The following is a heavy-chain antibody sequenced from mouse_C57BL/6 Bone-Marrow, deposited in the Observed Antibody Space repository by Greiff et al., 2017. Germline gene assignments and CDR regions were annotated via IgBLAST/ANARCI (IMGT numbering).Heavy chain of an antibody. J-gene: IGHJ1*03. CDR1: GYTFTSYG. V-gene: IGHV1-81*01. D-gene: IGHD2-14*01. Sequence: QVQLQQSGAELARPGASVKLSCKASGYTFTSYGISWVKQRTGQGLEWIGEIYPRSGNTYYNEKFKGKATLTADKSSSTAYMELRSLTSEDAAVYFGTRGRVRRDWYFDVWGTGTTVTVSS. CDR3: TRGRVRRDWYFDV. CDR2: IYPRSGNT.